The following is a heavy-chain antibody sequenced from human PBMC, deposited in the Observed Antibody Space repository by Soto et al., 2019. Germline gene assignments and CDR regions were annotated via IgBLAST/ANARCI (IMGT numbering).Heavy chain of an antibody. CDR2: IIPLFGTA. CDR3: ARGAEDSSGCVLEY. D-gene: IGHD3-22*01. Sequence: QVQLVQSGAEVKKPGSSVEVSCKASGGTFRSSAFSWVRQAPGQGLEWMGGIIPLFGTANYAQKFQGRVTITAGESTTTAYIKLSSLRSEDTAVYYCARGAEDSSGCVLEYWGQGTLVTVSS. J-gene: IGHJ4*02. V-gene: IGHV1-69*01. CDR1: GGTFRSSA.